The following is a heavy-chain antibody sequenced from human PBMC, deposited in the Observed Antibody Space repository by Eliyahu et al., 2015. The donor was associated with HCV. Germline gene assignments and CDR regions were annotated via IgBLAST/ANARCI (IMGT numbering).Heavy chain of an antibody. CDR2: IHYSGST. CDR3: ASGGGGIAVTGTGGWFDP. CDR1: GGSIXTXX. Sequence: QVQLQESGPGLVKPSETLSLTCTVXGGSIXTXXWXWIRQPPGKGLGWIGYIHYSGSTNXNPSLKSRVTISVDTSKNQFSLNLTSVTAADTAMYYCASGGGGIAVTGTGGWFDPWGQGTLVTVSS. J-gene: IGHJ5*02. D-gene: IGHD6-19*01. V-gene: IGHV4-59*01.